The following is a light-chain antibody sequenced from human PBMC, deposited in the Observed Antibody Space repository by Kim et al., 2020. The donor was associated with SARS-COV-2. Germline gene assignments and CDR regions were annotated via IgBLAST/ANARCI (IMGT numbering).Light chain of an antibody. CDR2: GAS. V-gene: IGKV3-15*01. Sequence: LTVSPGERAALTCRASQSVSSNLAWYQQKPGQAPRLLIYGASTRATSIPARFSGSGSGTEFTLTISSLQSEDFAVYYCQQYNNWPPWTFGQGTKVEIK. J-gene: IGKJ1*01. CDR3: QQYNNWPPWT. CDR1: QSVSSN.